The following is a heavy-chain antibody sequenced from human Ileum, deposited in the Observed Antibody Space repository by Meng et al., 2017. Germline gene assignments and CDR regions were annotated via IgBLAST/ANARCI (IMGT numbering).Heavy chain of an antibody. J-gene: IGHJ4*02. CDR3: ARGHYDKYFDS. D-gene: IGHD3-22*01. Sequence: QVPLQGSGPGLVRPPETLSLTGTISGGSVNTGSYYWSWIRQPPGKGPEWIGYMYFSGSTKYNASLKSRVSISVDTSKKQFSLNLTSVTAADTAVYYCARGHYDKYFDSWGQGTLVTVSS. CDR1: GGSVNTGSYY. CDR2: MYFSGST. V-gene: IGHV4-61*01.